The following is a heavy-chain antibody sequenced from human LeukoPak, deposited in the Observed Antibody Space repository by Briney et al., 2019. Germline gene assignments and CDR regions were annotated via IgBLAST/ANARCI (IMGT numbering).Heavy chain of an antibody. J-gene: IGHJ5*02. CDR2: INRSGRT. V-gene: IGHV4-34*01. CDR1: GGSFSGYY. CDR3: SRLPDP. Sequence: SETLSLTCAVYGGSFSGYYWSWIRQPPGKGLEWIGQINRSGRTNYNPSLKSRVTISVHTSKNQFSLKLSSVTAADTAVYYCSRLPDPWGQGTLVTVSS.